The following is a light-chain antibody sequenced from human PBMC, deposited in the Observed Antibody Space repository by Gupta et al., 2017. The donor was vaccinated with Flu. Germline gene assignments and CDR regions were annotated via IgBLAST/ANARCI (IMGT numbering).Light chain of an antibody. J-gene: IGKJ2*01. CDR2: WAS. CDR1: QSVLYSSNNKNY. Sequence: SLGERATINCKSSQSVLYSSNNKNYLAWYQQKPGQPPKLLIYWASTRAPGVPDRFSGSGSGTDFTLTISSPQAEDVAVYYCQQYYSPPPTFGQGTKLENK. V-gene: IGKV4-1*01. CDR3: QQYYSPPPT.